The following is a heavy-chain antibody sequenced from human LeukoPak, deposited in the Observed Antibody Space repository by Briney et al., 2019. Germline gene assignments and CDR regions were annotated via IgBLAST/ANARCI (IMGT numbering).Heavy chain of an antibody. CDR3: ARGPPGDNWTNYFDY. CDR1: GGTFSSYA. J-gene: IGHJ4*02. D-gene: IGHD1-20*01. V-gene: IGHV1-69*05. Sequence: ASVKVSCKASGGTFSSYAISWVRQAPGQGLEWMGGIIPIFGTANYAQKFQGRVTITTDESTSTAYMELSSLRSEDTAVYYCARGPPGDNWTNYFDYWGQGTLVTVSS. CDR2: IIPIFGTA.